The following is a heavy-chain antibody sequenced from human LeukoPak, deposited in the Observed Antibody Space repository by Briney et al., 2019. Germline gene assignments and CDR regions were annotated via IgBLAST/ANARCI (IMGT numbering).Heavy chain of an antibody. CDR3: ARVYPSSWYGMDV. Sequence: SETLSLTCTVSGGSISSYFWTWVRQPPGKGLEWIGYIDYSGSTNYNPSLKSRVTISVDTSKNQFSLKLSSVTAADTAVYYCARVYPSSWYGMDVWGKGTTVTASS. CDR2: IDYSGST. CDR1: GGSISSYF. D-gene: IGHD6-13*01. J-gene: IGHJ6*04. V-gene: IGHV4-59*12.